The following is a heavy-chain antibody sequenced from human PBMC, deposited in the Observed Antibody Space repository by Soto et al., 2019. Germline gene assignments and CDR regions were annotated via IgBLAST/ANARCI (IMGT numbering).Heavy chain of an antibody. CDR2: IIILFGTS. CDR3: AREVGYGDSSAAVLD. V-gene: IGHV1-69*01. Sequence: VQLMQSGAEVKKPGSSVKVSCKASGGTFSSHSINWVRQAPGQGLEWMGGIIILFGTSNYAQNFQGRVTITADQSTSTAYMALNSLTSDDTAVYYCAREVGYGDSSAAVLDRGQGTLVTVSA. CDR1: GGTFSSHS. J-gene: IGHJ4*02. D-gene: IGHD2-21*02.